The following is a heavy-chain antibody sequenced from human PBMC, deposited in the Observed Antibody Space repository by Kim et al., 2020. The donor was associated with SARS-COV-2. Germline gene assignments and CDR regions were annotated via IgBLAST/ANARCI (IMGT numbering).Heavy chain of an antibody. CDR2: IYISGTT. CDR1: GAPLSHYY. V-gene: IGHV4-4*07. J-gene: IGHJ5*01. D-gene: IGHD1-26*01. CDR3: ATGGCSYLAS. Sequence: SETLSLTCTVSGAPLSHYYWSWLRQPAGKGLEWIGRIYISGTTDYYSSPKGRVTVSVDTSKNQLSLRLTSVTAADTAVFFCATGGCSYLASWGQGTPVT.